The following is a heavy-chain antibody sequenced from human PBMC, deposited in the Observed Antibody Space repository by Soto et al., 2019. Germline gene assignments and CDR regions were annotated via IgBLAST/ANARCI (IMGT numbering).Heavy chain of an antibody. Sequence: SGPTLVHPTQTLTLTCTFSGFSLSTSGVGVGWIRQPPGKALEWLALIYWNDDKRYSPSLKSRLTITKDTSKNQVVLTMTNMDPVDTATYYCAHRRDIVVVVAASGAFDIWGQGTMVTVSS. V-gene: IGHV2-5*01. CDR1: GFSLSTSGVG. CDR2: IYWNDDK. D-gene: IGHD2-15*01. J-gene: IGHJ3*02. CDR3: AHRRDIVVVVAASGAFDI.